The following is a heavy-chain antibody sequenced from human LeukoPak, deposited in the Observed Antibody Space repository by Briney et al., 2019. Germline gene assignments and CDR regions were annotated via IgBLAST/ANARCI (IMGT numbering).Heavy chain of an antibody. V-gene: IGHV4-61*02. CDR3: ARAGGLETYYPNWFDP. J-gene: IGHJ5*02. D-gene: IGHD3-22*01. Sequence: PSQTLSLTCTVSGGSISSDTYSWSWVRQPAGKGLEWIGRIYTSGSTNYNPSLKSRVTISVDTSKNQFSLKLNSVTAADTAFYYCARAGGLETYYPNWFDPWGQGTLVTVSS. CDR1: GGSISSDTYS. CDR2: IYTSGST.